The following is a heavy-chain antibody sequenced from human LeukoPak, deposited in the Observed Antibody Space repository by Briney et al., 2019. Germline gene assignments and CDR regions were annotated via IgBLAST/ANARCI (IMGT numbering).Heavy chain of an antibody. CDR3: ARLITGTTTAFDI. V-gene: IGHV4-61*02. CDR1: GGSISSGSYY. J-gene: IGHJ3*02. Sequence: SETLSLTCTVSGGSISSGSYYWSWIRQPAGKGLEWIGRVYTSGSTHYNPSLKTRLTMSVDTSKDQFSLKLSSVTAADTAVYYCARLITGTTTAFDIWGQGTMVTVSS. D-gene: IGHD1-7*01. CDR2: VYTSGST.